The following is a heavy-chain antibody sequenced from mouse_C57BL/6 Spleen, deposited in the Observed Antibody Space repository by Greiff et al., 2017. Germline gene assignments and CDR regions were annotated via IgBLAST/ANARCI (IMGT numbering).Heavy chain of an antibody. CDR2: IDPEGGDT. CDR1: GFNIKDYY. Sequence: EVQLQQSGAELVRPGASVKLSCTASGFNIKDYYMHWVKQRPEQGLEWIGRIDPEGGDTESAPKFPGKATMTADTSSNTAYLQLSSLTSEDAAVYYCTRGSYGYEPKYAMDYWGQGTSVTVAS. D-gene: IGHD2-2*01. J-gene: IGHJ4*01. V-gene: IGHV14-1*01. CDR3: TRGSYGYEPKYAMDY.